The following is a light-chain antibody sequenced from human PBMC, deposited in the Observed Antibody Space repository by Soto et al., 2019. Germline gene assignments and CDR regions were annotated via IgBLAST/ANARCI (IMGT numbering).Light chain of an antibody. V-gene: IGKV1-5*03. CDR3: QQYTDNWT. CDR1: QSVSRW. J-gene: IGKJ1*01. CDR2: KAS. Sequence: DIQMTQSPSTLSASVGDRVTTTCRASQSVSRWLAWYQQKPGKAPKLLIYKASTLESGGPSRFSGSGSGTEFTLAISSLQPDDSATYYCQQYTDNWTFGQGTKVDIK.